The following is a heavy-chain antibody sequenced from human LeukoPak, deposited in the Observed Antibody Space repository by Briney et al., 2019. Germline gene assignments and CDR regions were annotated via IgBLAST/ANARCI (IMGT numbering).Heavy chain of an antibody. D-gene: IGHD6-19*01. CDR3: ASENIAVAGRFDY. J-gene: IGHJ4*02. Sequence: SETLSLTCTVSGGSISSYYWSWIRQPPGKGLEWIGYIYYSGSTNYNPSLKSRVTISVDTSKNQFSLKLCSVTAADTAVYYCASENIAVAGRFDYWGQGTLVTVSS. CDR2: IYYSGST. V-gene: IGHV4-59*01. CDR1: GGSISSYY.